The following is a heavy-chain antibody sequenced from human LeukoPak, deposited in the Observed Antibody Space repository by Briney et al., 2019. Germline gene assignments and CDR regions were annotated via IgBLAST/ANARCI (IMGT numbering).Heavy chain of an antibody. D-gene: IGHD6-19*01. CDR3: AKESGYSSGWCDY. CDR1: GFTFSSYA. V-gene: IGHV3-23*01. Sequence: PGGPLRLSCAASGFTFSSYAMSWVCQAPGKGLEWVSAISGSGGSTYYADSVKGRFTISRDNSKNTLYLQMNSLRAEDTAVYYCAKESGYSSGWCDYWGQGTLVTVSS. J-gene: IGHJ4*02. CDR2: ISGSGGST.